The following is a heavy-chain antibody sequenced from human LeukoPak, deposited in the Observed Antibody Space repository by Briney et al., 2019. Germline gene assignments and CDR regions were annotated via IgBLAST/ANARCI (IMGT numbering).Heavy chain of an antibody. CDR3: VRDQGGAVSY. V-gene: IGHV3-48*01. D-gene: IGHD3-16*01. CDR1: GFTFSSYS. J-gene: IGHJ4*02. Sequence: GRSLRLSCAASGFTFSSYSMNWVRQAPGKGLEWVSYISGLSGTIHYADSVKGRFIISRDNAKNSLFLQMNSLRAEDTAVYYCVRDQGGAVSYWGQGTLVTVSS. CDR2: ISGLSGTI.